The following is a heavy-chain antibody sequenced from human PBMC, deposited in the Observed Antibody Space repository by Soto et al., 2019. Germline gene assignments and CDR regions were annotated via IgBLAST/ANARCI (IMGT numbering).Heavy chain of an antibody. CDR3: AREPLSSTRTYYGMDV. CDR2: ISYDGSNK. J-gene: IGHJ6*02. Sequence: PGGSLRLSCAASGFTFSSYAMHWVRQAPGKGLEWVAVISYDGSNKYYADSVKGRLTISRDNSKNTLYLQMSSLRAEDTALYYCAREPLSSTRTYYGMDVWGQGTTVTVSS. D-gene: IGHD2-2*01. CDR1: GFTFSSYA. V-gene: IGHV3-30-3*01.